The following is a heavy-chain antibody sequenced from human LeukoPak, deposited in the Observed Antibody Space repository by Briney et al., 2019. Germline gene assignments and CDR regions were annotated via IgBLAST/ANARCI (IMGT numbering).Heavy chain of an antibody. D-gene: IGHD3-22*01. CDR2: VSWNSGTI. Sequence: SLRLSCAASGFTFDDYAMHWAPQAPGKGLERVSGVSWNSGTIGYADSVEGRFTISRDNAKNSLYLQMNSLRPEDTAFYYCAREGYYDTSGYPDYWGQGTLVTVSS. J-gene: IGHJ4*02. V-gene: IGHV3-9*01. CDR3: AREGYYDTSGYPDY. CDR1: GFTFDDYA.